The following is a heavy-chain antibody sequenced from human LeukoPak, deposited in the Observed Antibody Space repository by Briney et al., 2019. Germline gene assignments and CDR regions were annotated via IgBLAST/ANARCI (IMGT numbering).Heavy chain of an antibody. D-gene: IGHD2-2*01. CDR2: IKQDGSEK. V-gene: IGHV3-7*01. CDR3: ARDRTSYCSSTSCYVDYYYYYMDV. J-gene: IGHJ6*03. Sequence: PGGSLRLSCAASGFTFSSYWMSWVRQAPGKGLEWVANIKQDGSEKYYVDSVKGRFTISRDNAKNSLYLQMNSLRAEDTAVYYCARDRTSYCSSTSCYVDYYYYYMDVWGKGTTVTVSS. CDR1: GFTFSSYW.